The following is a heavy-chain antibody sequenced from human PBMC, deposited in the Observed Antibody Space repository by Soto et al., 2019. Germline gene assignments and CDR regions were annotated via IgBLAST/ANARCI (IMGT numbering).Heavy chain of an antibody. CDR3: ARDTAIVGPTGPLDI. D-gene: IGHD1-26*01. CDR1: GGSISSYY. CDR2: IYYSGST. V-gene: IGHV4-59*01. J-gene: IGHJ3*02. Sequence: SETLSLTCTVSGGSISSYYWSWIRQPPGKGLEWIGYIYYSGSTNYNPSLKSRVTISVDTSKNQFSLKLSSVTAADTAVYYCARDTAIVGPTGPLDIWGQGTMVTVSS.